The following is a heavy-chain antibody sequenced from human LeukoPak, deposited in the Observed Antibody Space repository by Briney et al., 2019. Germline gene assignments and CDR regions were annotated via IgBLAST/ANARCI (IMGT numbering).Heavy chain of an antibody. CDR3: ARDPGFSLDY. D-gene: IGHD3-3*01. J-gene: IGHJ4*02. CDR2: IYYSGST. V-gene: IGHV4-39*07. CDR1: GGSISSYC. Sequence: SETLSLTCTVSGGSISSYCWSWIRQPPGKGLEWIGSIYYSGSTYYNPSLKSRVTISVDTSKNQFSLKLSSVTAADTAVYYCARDPGFSLDYWGQGTLVTVSS.